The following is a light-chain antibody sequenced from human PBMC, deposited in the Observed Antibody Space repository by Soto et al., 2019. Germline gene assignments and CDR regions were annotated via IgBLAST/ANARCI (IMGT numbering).Light chain of an antibody. CDR2: AAS. Sequence: DIQMTQSPSSLSASVGDRVTITCRASQDINNYLVWYQQKPGKVPKLLIYAASTLHSGVPSRFSGSGSGTDFTLTISSLQPEDVATYYCQKYNSAPWTFGQGTKVEIK. V-gene: IGKV1-27*01. CDR1: QDINNY. CDR3: QKYNSAPWT. J-gene: IGKJ1*01.